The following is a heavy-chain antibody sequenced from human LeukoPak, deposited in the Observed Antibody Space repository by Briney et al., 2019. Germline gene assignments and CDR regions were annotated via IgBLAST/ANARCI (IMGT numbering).Heavy chain of an antibody. J-gene: IGHJ4*02. V-gene: IGHV3-30*18. CDR3: AKAAVYSVNWTPFDD. D-gene: IGHD1-1*01. CDR1: GFPFSIYG. Sequence: GGSLRLSCAASGFPFSIYGMHWVRQAPGKGLEWVALFSADGINIYYADSVKGRFTISRDNSKNMLYLQMNSLRAEDTAVYYCAKAAVYSVNWTPFDDWGLGTFVTVSS. CDR2: FSADGINI.